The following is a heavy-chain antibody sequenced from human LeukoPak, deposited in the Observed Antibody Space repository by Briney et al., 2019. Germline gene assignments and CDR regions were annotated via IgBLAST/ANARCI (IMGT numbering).Heavy chain of an antibody. CDR2: ISSSGSTI. D-gene: IGHD5-18*01. CDR1: GFTFSDYY. Sequence: GRSLRLSCAASGFTFSDYYMSWIRQAPGKGLGWVSYISSSGSTIYYADSVKGRFTISRDNAKNSLYLQMNSLRAEDTAVYYCARGMDTAMVDLDYWGQGTRVTVSS. CDR3: ARGMDTAMVDLDY. V-gene: IGHV3-11*01. J-gene: IGHJ4*02.